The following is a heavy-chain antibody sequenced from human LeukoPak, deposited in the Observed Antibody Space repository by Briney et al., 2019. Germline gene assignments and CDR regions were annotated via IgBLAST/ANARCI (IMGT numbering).Heavy chain of an antibody. D-gene: IGHD1-1*01. J-gene: IGHJ5*02. Sequence: GGSLRLSCAASGFTFSSYSMNWVRRAPGKGLEWVSSISSSSSYIYYADSVKGRFTISRDNAKNSLYLQMNSLRAEDTAVYYCAKDFGANNWYNWFDPWGQGTLVTVSS. CDR3: AKDFGANNWYNWFDP. V-gene: IGHV3-21*01. CDR2: ISSSSSYI. CDR1: GFTFSSYS.